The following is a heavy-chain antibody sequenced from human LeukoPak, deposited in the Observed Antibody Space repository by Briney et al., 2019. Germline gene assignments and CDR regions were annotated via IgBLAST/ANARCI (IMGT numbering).Heavy chain of an antibody. V-gene: IGHV4-59*01. Sequence: SETLSLTCTVSGGSISSYYWSWIRQTPGKGLEWGGYIYYSGSTNCNPSLKSRVTISVDTSKNQFSLKLSSVTAADTAVYYCARGLGYSYGDYYFDYWGQGTLVTVSS. D-gene: IGHD5-18*01. CDR2: IYYSGST. J-gene: IGHJ4*02. CDR1: GGSISSYY. CDR3: ARGLGYSYGDYYFDY.